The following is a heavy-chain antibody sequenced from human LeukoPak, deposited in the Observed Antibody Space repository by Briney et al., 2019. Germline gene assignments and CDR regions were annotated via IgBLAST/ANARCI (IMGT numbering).Heavy chain of an antibody. J-gene: IGHJ4*02. CDR1: GFTFSNYA. V-gene: IGHV3-23*01. CDR3: AKKTSDYGDASSPDY. CDR2: ISGGGCNT. D-gene: IGHD4-17*01. Sequence: GGSLRLSCAASGFTFSNYAMSWVRQAPGKGLEWVSAISGGGCNTYYADSVKGRFTMSRDNSKNTLHLQMNSLRAEDTAVYYCAKKTSDYGDASSPDYWGQGTLVTVSS.